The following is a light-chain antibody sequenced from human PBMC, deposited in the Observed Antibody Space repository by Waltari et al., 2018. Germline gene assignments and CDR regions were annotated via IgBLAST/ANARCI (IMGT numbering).Light chain of an antibody. J-gene: IGKJ4*01. Sequence: EIVLTQSPGTLSLSPGERATLSCRASQTVSTTYLAWYQQKPGQAPTPLLYGASSKATGIPDRFRGSGSGTDFSLTISSLEPEDFAVYYCQQYDISPLTFGGGTRVEIK. V-gene: IGKV3-20*01. CDR3: QQYDISPLT. CDR1: QTVSTTY. CDR2: GAS.